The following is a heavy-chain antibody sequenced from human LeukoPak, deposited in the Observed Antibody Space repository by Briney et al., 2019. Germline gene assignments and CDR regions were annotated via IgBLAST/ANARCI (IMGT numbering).Heavy chain of an antibody. Sequence: GASVKVSCKASGYTFTGYYMHWVRQAPGQGLEWMGGIIPIFGTANYAQKFQGRVTITADKSTSTAYMELSSLRSEDTAVYYCARVYHQPKSHFDYWGQGTLVTVSS. CDR1: GYTFTGYY. V-gene: IGHV1-69*06. D-gene: IGHD2-2*02. CDR3: ARVYHQPKSHFDY. CDR2: IIPIFGTA. J-gene: IGHJ4*02.